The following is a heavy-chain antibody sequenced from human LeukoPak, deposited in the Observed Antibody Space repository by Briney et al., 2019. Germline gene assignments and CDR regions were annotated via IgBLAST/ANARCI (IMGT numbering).Heavy chain of an antibody. V-gene: IGHV1-18*01. Sequence: ASVKVSCKASGYTFTSYGISWVRQAPGQGLEWMGWISAYNGNTNYAQKLQGRVTMTTDTSTSTAYMELRSLRSEDTAVYYCARDSPQDYYYDSSGYFDYWGQGTLVTVSS. J-gene: IGHJ4*02. CDR2: ISAYNGNT. D-gene: IGHD3-22*01. CDR3: ARDSPQDYYYDSSGYFDY. CDR1: GYTFTSYG.